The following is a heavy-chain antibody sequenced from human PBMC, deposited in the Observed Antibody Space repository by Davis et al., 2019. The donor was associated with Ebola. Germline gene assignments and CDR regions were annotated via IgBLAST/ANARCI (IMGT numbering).Heavy chain of an antibody. CDR1: GYTFTSYD. D-gene: IGHD6-13*01. V-gene: IGHV1-8*01. Sequence: ASVKVSCKASGYTFTSYDINWVRQATGQGLEWMGWMNPNSGNTGYAQKFQGRVTMTRNTSISTAYMELSSLRSEDTAVYYCARRAAAGSRTAKYYYYGMDVWGQGTTVTVSS. CDR2: MNPNSGNT. J-gene: IGHJ6*02. CDR3: ARRAAAGSRTAKYYYYGMDV.